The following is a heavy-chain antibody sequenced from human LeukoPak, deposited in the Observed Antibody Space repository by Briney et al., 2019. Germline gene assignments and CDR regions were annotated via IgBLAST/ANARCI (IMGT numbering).Heavy chain of an antibody. J-gene: IGHJ4*02. Sequence: GGSLRLSCTASGFTFSSAWMSWVRQAPGEGLEWVGRIKSGGTTDYAAPVKGRFTISRDDSKNTFYLQMNSLRTEDTAMYYCTTDLPGGYSNMIGYWGQGTLVTVSS. CDR1: GFTFSSAW. V-gene: IGHV3-15*01. D-gene: IGHD4-23*01. CDR3: TTDLPGGYSNMIGY. CDR2: IKSGGTT.